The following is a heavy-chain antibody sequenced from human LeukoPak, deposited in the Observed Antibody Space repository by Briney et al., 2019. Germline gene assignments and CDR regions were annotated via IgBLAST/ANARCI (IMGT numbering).Heavy chain of an antibody. D-gene: IGHD3-10*01. V-gene: IGHV4-34*01. Sequence: PSETLSLTCAVYGGSFSGYYWSWIRQPPGKGLEWIGEINHSGSTNYNPSLKSRVTISVDTSKNQFSLKLSSVTAADTAVYYCVRGLIITMVRGVIGYYYGMDVWGQGTTVTVSS. CDR2: INHSGST. CDR1: GGSFSGYY. CDR3: VRGLIITMVRGVIGYYYGMDV. J-gene: IGHJ6*02.